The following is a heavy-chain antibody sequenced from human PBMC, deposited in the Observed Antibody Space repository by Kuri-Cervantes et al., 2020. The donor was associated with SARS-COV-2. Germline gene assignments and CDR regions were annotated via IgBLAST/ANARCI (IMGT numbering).Heavy chain of an antibody. Sequence: GSLRLSCAVYGGSFSGYYWSWIRQPPGKGLEWMGEINHSGRTNYNPSLKSRVTISVDTSKNQFSLKLSSVTAADTAVYYCARVRGRGSGWFSSSSSVLDYWGQGTLVTVSS. CDR3: ARVRGRGSGWFSSSSSVLDY. CDR1: GGSFSGYY. J-gene: IGHJ4*02. V-gene: IGHV4-34*01. CDR2: INHSGRT. D-gene: IGHD6-6*01.